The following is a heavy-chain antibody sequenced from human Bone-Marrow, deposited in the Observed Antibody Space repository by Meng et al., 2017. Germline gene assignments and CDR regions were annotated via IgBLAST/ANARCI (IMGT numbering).Heavy chain of an antibody. V-gene: IGHV1-2*06. D-gene: IGHD6-13*01. CDR1: GYTFAAYW. Sequence: QVQPVHPVPAVQNPGPSLTRSCKPSGYTFAAYWIPWLRQAPGQGLEWMGRIDPNNDHTQYAQNFQGRVTMTSDTSIRTVYMELNGLRSDDTAVYYCARDEDISAAGKLFGDYWGQGTLVTVSS. CDR2: IDPNNDHT. CDR3: ARDEDISAAGKLFGDY. J-gene: IGHJ4*02.